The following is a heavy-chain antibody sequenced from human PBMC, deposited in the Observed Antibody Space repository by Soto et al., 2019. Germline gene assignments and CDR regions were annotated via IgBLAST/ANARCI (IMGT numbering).Heavy chain of an antibody. J-gene: IGHJ4*02. Sequence: SETLSITCTVSGGSISSSSYYWGWIRQPPGKGLEWIGSIYYSGSTYYNPSLKSRVTIYADTSKSQFSLKLSSVTAADTAVYYCARRGSGSYSDYWGQGTLVTVS. CDR1: GGSISSSSYY. CDR3: ARRGSGSYSDY. V-gene: IGHV4-39*01. CDR2: IYYSGST. D-gene: IGHD3-10*01.